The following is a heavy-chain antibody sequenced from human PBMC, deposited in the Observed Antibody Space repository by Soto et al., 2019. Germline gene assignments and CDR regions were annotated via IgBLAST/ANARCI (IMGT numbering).Heavy chain of an antibody. CDR1: GYSFTSYW. Sequence: PGESLKISCKGSGYSFTSYWITWVRQMPGKGLEWMGRIDPSDSYTNYSPSFQGHVTISADKSISTVYVQWSSLKASDTAIYYCARQITPAFVSVGMDVWGQGTTLTVSS. V-gene: IGHV5-10-1*01. J-gene: IGHJ6*02. CDR2: IDPSDSYT. CDR3: ARQITPAFVSVGMDV. D-gene: IGHD2-15*01.